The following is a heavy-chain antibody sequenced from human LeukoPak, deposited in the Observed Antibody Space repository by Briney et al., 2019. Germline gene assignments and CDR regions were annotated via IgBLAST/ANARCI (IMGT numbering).Heavy chain of an antibody. Sequence: SETLSLTCAVYGGSFSGYYWSWIRQPPGKGLEWIGEINHSGSTNYNPSLKSRVTISVDTSKNQFSLKLSSATAADTAVYYCARSYRATYYYDSSGARRGFDPWGQGTLVTVSS. CDR1: GGSFSGYY. CDR2: INHSGST. D-gene: IGHD3-22*01. V-gene: IGHV4-34*01. CDR3: ARSYRATYYYDSSGARRGFDP. J-gene: IGHJ5*02.